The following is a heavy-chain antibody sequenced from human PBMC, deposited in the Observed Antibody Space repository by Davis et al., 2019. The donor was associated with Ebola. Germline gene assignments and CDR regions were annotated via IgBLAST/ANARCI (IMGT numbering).Heavy chain of an antibody. J-gene: IGHJ4*02. V-gene: IGHV4-61*08. CDR3: ARGRRYSYGPPRY. Sequence: SGPTLVKPTQTLTLTCTFSGFSLSTSGVRVSWIRQPPGKGLEWIGYIYYSGSTNYNPSLKSRVTISVDTSKNQFSLKLSSVTAADTAVYYCARGRRYSYGPPRYWGQGTLVTVSS. CDR1: GFSLSTSGVR. D-gene: IGHD5-18*01. CDR2: IYYSGST.